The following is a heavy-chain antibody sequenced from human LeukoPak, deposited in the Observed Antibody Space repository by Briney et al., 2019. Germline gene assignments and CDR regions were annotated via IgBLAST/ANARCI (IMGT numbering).Heavy chain of an antibody. Sequence: ASVKVSCKASGYTFTGYYMHWVRQAPGQGLEWMGWINPNSGGTNYAQKFQGRVTMTRDTSISTAYMELSRLRSDDTAVYYCARPYCSGGGCYRGWFDPWGQGTLVTVSS. D-gene: IGHD2-15*01. CDR1: GYTFTGYY. V-gene: IGHV1-2*02. J-gene: IGHJ5*02. CDR2: INPNSGGT. CDR3: ARPYCSGGGCYRGWFDP.